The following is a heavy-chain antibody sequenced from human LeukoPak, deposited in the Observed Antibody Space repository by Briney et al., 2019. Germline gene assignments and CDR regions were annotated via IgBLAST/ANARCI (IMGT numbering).Heavy chain of an antibody. D-gene: IGHD5-24*01. CDR1: GYTFTSYD. J-gene: IGHJ5*02. CDR2: MNPNSGNT. CDR3: ARALRDGYNYLFGP. Sequence: ASVKVSCKASGYTFTSYDINWVRQATGQGLEWMGWMNPNSGNTGYAQKFQGRVTMTRNTSISTAYMELSSLRSEDTAVYYCARALRDGYNYLFGPWGQGTLVTVSS. V-gene: IGHV1-8*01.